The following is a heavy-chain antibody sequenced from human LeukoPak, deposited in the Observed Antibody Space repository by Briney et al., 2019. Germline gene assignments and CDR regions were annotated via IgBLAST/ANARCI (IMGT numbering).Heavy chain of an antibody. D-gene: IGHD6-13*01. CDR3: ARGYSRSWYQAVAFIWFDP. J-gene: IGHJ5*02. CDR2: IYGSGST. CDR1: GGSISSYY. V-gene: IGHV4-59*01. Sequence: PSETLSLTCTVSGGSISSYYWSWIRQPPGKGLEWIGYIYGSGSTNYHPSLKGRVTISADTSKNHFSLKLNSVTAADTAVYYCARGYSRSWYQAVAFIWFDPWGQGTLVTVSS.